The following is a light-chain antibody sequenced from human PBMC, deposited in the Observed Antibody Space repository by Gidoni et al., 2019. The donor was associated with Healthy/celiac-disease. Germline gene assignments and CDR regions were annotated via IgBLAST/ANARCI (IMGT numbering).Light chain of an antibody. J-gene: IGKJ3*01. CDR3: QQYGSSPQT. V-gene: IGKV3-20*01. CDR2: GAS. Sequence: EIVLTQSPGTLSLSPGERATLSCRARKSVSSSYLAWYQQKPGQAPRLLIYGASSRATGIPDRFSGSGSGTDVTLTISRLEPEDFAVYYCQQYGSSPQTFGPGTKVDIK. CDR1: KSVSSSY.